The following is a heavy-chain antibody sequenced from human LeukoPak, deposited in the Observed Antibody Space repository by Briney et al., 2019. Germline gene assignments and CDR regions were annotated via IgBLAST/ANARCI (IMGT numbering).Heavy chain of an antibody. V-gene: IGHV3-23*01. CDR1: GFTFSSYA. J-gene: IGHJ4*02. CDR2: ISGSGGST. CDR3: AKSGMIVVVHFDY. Sequence: PGGSLRLSCAVSGFTFSSYAMSWVRQAPGKGLEWVSAISGSGGSTYYADSVKGRFTISRDNSKNTLYLQMNSLRAEDTAVYYCAKSGMIVVVHFDYWGQGTLDTVSS. D-gene: IGHD3-22*01.